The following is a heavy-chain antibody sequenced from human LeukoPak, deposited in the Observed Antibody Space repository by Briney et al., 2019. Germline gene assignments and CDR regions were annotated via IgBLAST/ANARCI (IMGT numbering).Heavy chain of an antibody. CDR2: IFHIGDT. D-gene: IGHD3-10*01. Sequence: SETLSLTCAVNGGSFSDFYCTWIRQSPGKGLEWIGEIFHIGDTKYNPSLKSRVTILLDMSKNQFSLKVRSVTAADTAVYYCATTRGIITLDGYHYYIDVWGKGTTVTVSS. CDR1: GGSFSDFY. V-gene: IGHV4-34*12. J-gene: IGHJ6*03. CDR3: ATTRGIITLDGYHYYIDV.